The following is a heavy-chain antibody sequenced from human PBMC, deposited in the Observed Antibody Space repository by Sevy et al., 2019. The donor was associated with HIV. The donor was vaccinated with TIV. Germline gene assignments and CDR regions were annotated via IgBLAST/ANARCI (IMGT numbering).Heavy chain of an antibody. CDR3: ARGRDYYGSGSYYNPYDTYYYYGMDV. V-gene: IGHV1-69*13. J-gene: IGHJ6*02. Sequence: ASVKVSCKASGGTFSSYAISWVRQAPGQGLEWMGGIIPIFGTANYAQKFQGRVTITGNESTTTAYVKLSSLRSEDTAVYYCARGRDYYGSGSYYNPYDTYYYYGMDVWGQGTTVTVSS. CDR2: IIPIFGTA. D-gene: IGHD3-10*01. CDR1: GGTFSSYA.